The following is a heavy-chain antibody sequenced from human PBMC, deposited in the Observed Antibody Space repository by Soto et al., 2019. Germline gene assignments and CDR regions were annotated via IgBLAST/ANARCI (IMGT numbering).Heavy chain of an antibody. CDR1: GYSFTSYW. Sequence: EVQLVQSGAEVKKPGESLKISCKGSGYSFTSYWIGWVRQMPGKGLEWMGIIYPGDSDTRYSPSFQGQVTISADKSISTAYLQWSSLKASDTAMYYCARKTTVTTSSDAFDIWGQGTMVTVSS. CDR2: IYPGDSDT. V-gene: IGHV5-51*03. D-gene: IGHD4-17*01. J-gene: IGHJ3*02. CDR3: ARKTTVTTSSDAFDI.